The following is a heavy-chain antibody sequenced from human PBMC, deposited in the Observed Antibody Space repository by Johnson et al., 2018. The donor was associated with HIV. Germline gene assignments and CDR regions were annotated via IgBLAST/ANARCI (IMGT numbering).Heavy chain of an antibody. D-gene: IGHD6-13*01. V-gene: IGHV3-43D*03. CDR3: AKDLSWKGCCDAFDI. J-gene: IGHJ3*02. Sequence: EVQLVESGGGVVQPGRSLRLSCAASGFTFSSYGMHWVRQAPGKGLVWVSLISWDGGSTYYADSVKGRFTISRDNSKNSLSLQMNSLRAEDTALDYCAKDLSWKGCCDAFDIWGQGTMVTVSS. CDR1: GFTFSSYG. CDR2: ISWDGGST.